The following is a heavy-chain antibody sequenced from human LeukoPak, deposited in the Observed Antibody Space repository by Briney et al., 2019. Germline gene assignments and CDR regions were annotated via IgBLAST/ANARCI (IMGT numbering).Heavy chain of an antibody. CDR1: GFTFDDYA. Sequence: GGSLRLSCAASGFTFDDYAVPWVRQAPGKGLEWVSGISWNSGSIGYADSVKGRFTISRDNAKNSLYLQMNSLRAEDTALYYCAKADSAHYYDSSGLDYWGQGTLVTVSS. J-gene: IGHJ4*02. V-gene: IGHV3-9*01. CDR2: ISWNSGSI. D-gene: IGHD3-22*01. CDR3: AKADSAHYYDSSGLDY.